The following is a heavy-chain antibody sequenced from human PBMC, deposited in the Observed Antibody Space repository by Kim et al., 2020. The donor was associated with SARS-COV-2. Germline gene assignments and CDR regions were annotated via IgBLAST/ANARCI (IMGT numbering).Heavy chain of an antibody. Sequence: GGSLRLSCAASGFTFSSYEMNWVRQAPGKGLEWVSYIIGSGTPIYYGDSVRGRFTISRDNDKNSLYLQMNSLRAEDTAVYYCARGPNYSPFDYWGQGTLVTVSS. CDR1: GFTFSSYE. V-gene: IGHV3-48*03. CDR3: ARGPNYSPFDY. CDR2: IIGSGTPI. D-gene: IGHD4-4*01. J-gene: IGHJ4*02.